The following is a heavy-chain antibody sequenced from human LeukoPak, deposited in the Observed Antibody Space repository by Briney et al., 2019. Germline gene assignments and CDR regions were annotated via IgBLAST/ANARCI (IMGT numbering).Heavy chain of an antibody. Sequence: ASVKVSCKASGYTFTSYYMHWVRQAPGQGLEWMGIINPSGGSTSYAQKFQGRVTMTRDMSTSTVYMELSSLRSEDTAVYYCARVSYDTLTGDYYMDVWGKGTTVTVSS. V-gene: IGHV1-46*01. CDR3: ARVSYDTLTGDYYMDV. D-gene: IGHD3-9*01. J-gene: IGHJ6*03. CDR1: GYTFTSYY. CDR2: INPSGGST.